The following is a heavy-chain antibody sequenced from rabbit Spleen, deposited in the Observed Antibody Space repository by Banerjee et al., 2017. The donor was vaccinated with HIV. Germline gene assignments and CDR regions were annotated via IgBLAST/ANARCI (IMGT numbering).Heavy chain of an antibody. V-gene: IGHV1S43*01. D-gene: IGHD5-1*01. CDR3: ARDLVTVIGWNFNL. CDR1: GITLSSSDH. Sequence: QQQLVESGGGLVKPGASLTLTCKASGITLSSSDHMCWVRQAPGKGLEWIGYIDPIFGSTYYASWVNGRFTISSDNAQNTVDLQLNSLTAADTATYICARDLVTVIGWNFNLWGPGTLVTVS. CDR2: IDPIFGST. J-gene: IGHJ4*01.